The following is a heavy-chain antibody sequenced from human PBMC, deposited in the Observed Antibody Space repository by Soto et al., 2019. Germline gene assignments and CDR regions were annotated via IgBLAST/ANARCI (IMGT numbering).Heavy chain of an antibody. CDR1: GGSISSSSYY. V-gene: IGHV4-39*01. Sequence: QLQLQESGPGLVKPSETLSLTCTVSGGSISSSSYYWGWIRQPPGKGLEWIGSIYYSGSTYYNPSLKSRVTISVDTSKNQFSLKLSSVTAADTAVYYCAARTRGYSYGYPYMDVWGKGTTVTVSS. CDR2: IYYSGST. CDR3: AARTRGYSYGYPYMDV. D-gene: IGHD5-18*01. J-gene: IGHJ6*03.